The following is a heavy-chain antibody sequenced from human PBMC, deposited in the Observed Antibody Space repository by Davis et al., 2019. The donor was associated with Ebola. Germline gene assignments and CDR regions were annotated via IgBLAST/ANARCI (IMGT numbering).Heavy chain of an antibody. CDR2: IIPIFGTA. J-gene: IGHJ6*04. D-gene: IGHD2-21*02. Sequence: SVKVSCKASGGTFSSYAISWVRQAPGQGLEWMGGIIPIFGTANYAQKFQGRVTITADESTSTAYMELSSLRSEDTAVYYCARSAVTAVRYYYGMDVWGKGTTVTVSS. CDR3: ARSAVTAVRYYYGMDV. V-gene: IGHV1-69*13. CDR1: GGTFSSYA.